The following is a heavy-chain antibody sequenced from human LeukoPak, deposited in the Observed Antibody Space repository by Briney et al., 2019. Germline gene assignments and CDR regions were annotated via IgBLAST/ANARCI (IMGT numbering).Heavy chain of an antibody. D-gene: IGHD3-10*01. CDR2: IYYSGST. V-gene: IGHV4-39*01. CDR1: GGSISSSSYY. CDR3: ARRREGLLWFGEFQGYYFDY. Sequence: PSETLSLTCTVSGGSISSSSYYWGWIRQPPGKGLEWIGSIYYSGSTYYNPSLKSRVTISVDTSKNQFSLKLSPVTAADTAVYYCARRREGLLWFGEFQGYYFDYWGRGTLVTVSS. J-gene: IGHJ4*02.